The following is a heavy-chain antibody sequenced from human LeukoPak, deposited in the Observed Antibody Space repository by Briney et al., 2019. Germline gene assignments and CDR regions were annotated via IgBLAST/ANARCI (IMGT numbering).Heavy chain of an antibody. Sequence: ASVKVSCKASGYTFTSYGISWVRQAPGQGLEWMGWISAYNGNTNYAQKLQGRVTMTTDTSTSTAYMELRSLRSDDTAVYYCARDEPVRQYSGYDSWGQGTLVTVSS. V-gene: IGHV1-18*01. J-gene: IGHJ5*01. CDR1: GYTFTSYG. CDR3: ARDEPVRQYSGYDS. D-gene: IGHD5-12*01. CDR2: ISAYNGNT.